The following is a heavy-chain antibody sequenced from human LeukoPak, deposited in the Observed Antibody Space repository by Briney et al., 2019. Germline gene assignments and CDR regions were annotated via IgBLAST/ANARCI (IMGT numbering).Heavy chain of an antibody. CDR1: GGSISSSSYY. D-gene: IGHD3-22*01. V-gene: IGHV4-39*01. Sequence: SETLSLTCTVSGGSISSSSYYWGWIRQPPGKGLEWIGSIYYSGSTYYNPSLKSRVTISVDTSKNQFSLKLSSVTAADTAVYYCARRWTVFTMSLDIWGQGTMVTVSS. J-gene: IGHJ3*02. CDR3: ARRWTVFTMSLDI. CDR2: IYYSGST.